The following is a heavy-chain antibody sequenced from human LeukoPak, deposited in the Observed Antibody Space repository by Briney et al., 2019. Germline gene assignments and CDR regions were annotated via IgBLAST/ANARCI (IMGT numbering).Heavy chain of an antibody. V-gene: IGHV4-59*01. D-gene: IGHD2-8*01. CDR2: IFYTGST. CDR1: GGSISNYY. J-gene: IGHJ4*02. Sequence: SETLSLTCTVSGGSISNYYWNWIRQPPGKGLGWIGYIFYTGSTKYNPSLKSRVTISVDTSKNQFSLKLSSVTAADTAVYYCARVSVHGYSDYWGQGTLVTVSS. CDR3: ARVSVHGYSDY.